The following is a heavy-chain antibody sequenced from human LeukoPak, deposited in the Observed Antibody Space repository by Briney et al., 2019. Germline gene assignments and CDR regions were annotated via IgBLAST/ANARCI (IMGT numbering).Heavy chain of an antibody. V-gene: IGHV1-2*02. CDR1: GYTFIGYY. J-gene: IGHJ6*03. CDR3: ARDGLGMLDYYYYYMDV. D-gene: IGHD7-27*01. CDR2: INPNSGGT. Sequence: ASVKVSCKASGYTFIGYYIHWVRQAPGQGLEWMGWINPNSGGTNYAQKFQGRVTMTRDTSISTAYMELSRLRSDDTAVYYCARDGLGMLDYYYYYMDVWGKGTTVTVSS.